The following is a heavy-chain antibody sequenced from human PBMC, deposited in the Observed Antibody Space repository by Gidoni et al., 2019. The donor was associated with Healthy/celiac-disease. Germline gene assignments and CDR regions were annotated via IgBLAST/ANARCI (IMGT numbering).Heavy chain of an antibody. CDR3: ARGGITGTTYYFDY. Sequence: QVQLLESGAGLVKPSQTLCITCTVSGGSIRSGSYYWSWIRQPAGKGLEWIGRIYTSGSTNYNPSLKSRVTISVYTSKNQFSLKLSSVTAADTAVYYCARGGITGTTYYFDYWGQGTLVTVSS. J-gene: IGHJ4*02. CDR2: IYTSGST. D-gene: IGHD1-7*01. CDR1: GGSIRSGSYY. V-gene: IGHV4-61*02.